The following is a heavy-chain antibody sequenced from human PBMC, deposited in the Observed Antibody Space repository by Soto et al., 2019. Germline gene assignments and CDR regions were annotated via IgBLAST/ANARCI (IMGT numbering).Heavy chain of an antibody. J-gene: IGHJ4*02. CDR2: ISPFHGDT. Sequence: GFGVQKPGASVKVSCKASGYSFTNYAIGWVRQAPGQGLEWVGWISPFHGDTNYAQNFQGRITVTTDSSTSTAYMDLGRLRSDDTAVYYCARSDHVDRYFDYWGQGTRITVSS. CDR1: GYSFTNYA. V-gene: IGHV1-18*01. D-gene: IGHD3-16*01. CDR3: ARSDHVDRYFDY.